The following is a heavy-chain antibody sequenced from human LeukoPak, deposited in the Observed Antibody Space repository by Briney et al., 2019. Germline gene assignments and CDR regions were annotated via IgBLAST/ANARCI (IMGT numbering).Heavy chain of an antibody. CDR3: ARTVVYSSSWFDP. Sequence: SETLSFTCTVSGYSISSGYYWGWIRQPPGKGLEWIGSIYHSGSTYYNPSLKSRVTISVDTSKNQFSLKLSSVTAADTAVYYCARTVVYSSSWFDPWGQGTLVTVSS. J-gene: IGHJ5*02. CDR1: GYSISSGYY. CDR2: IYHSGST. D-gene: IGHD6-13*01. V-gene: IGHV4-38-2*02.